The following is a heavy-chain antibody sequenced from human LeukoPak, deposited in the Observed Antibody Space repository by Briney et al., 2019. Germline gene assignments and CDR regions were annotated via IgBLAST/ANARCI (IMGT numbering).Heavy chain of an antibody. V-gene: IGHV3-15*01. CDR3: TTYNDKDAFNI. D-gene: IGHD3-10*01. Sequence: GGSLRLSCAASGFTFSKDWMSWVRQAPGKGLEWVGRIKSKTDGGTADYAAPVKGRFIISRDDSKNTLYLQMNSLKTEDTAVYYCTTYNDKDAFNIWGQGTMVTVS. CDR2: IKSKTDGGTA. CDR1: GFTFSKDW. J-gene: IGHJ3*02.